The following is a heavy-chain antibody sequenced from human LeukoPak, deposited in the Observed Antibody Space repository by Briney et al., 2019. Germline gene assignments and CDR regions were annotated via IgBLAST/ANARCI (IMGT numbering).Heavy chain of an antibody. CDR1: GGSISSSNYY. CDR3: ARLSEWLRLSFDS. V-gene: IGHV4-39*07. CDR2: IYHSANT. D-gene: IGHD5-12*01. Sequence: PSETLSLTCTVSGGSISSSNYYWGWIRQPPGKGLEWIGNIYHSANTYYNPSLKSRVTISVDTSKNQFSLKLTSVTAADTAVYYCARLSEWLRLSFDSWGQGTLVTVSS. J-gene: IGHJ4*02.